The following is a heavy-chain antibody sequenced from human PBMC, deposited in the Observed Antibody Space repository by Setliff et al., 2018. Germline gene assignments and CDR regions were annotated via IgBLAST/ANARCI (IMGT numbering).Heavy chain of an antibody. CDR2: INHSGST. J-gene: IGHJ4*02. V-gene: IGHV4-34*01. CDR1: GGSFSTYY. CDR3: ARDGGYGSGGSFHNAPFDY. D-gene: IGHD3-10*01. Sequence: SETLSLTCAVYGGSFSTYYWIWIRQPPGKGLEWIGEINHSGSTNYNPSLKSRVTISIDKPNKQFSLELRSLTAADTALYYCARDGGYGSGGSFHNAPFDYWGQGMLVTVSS.